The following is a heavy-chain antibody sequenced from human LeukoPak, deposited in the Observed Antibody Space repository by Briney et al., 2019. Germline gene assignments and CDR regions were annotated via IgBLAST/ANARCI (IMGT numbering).Heavy chain of an antibody. CDR3: ARAWEGGVGGSYYVHAFDI. V-gene: IGHV1-69*01. J-gene: IGHJ3*02. D-gene: IGHD1-26*01. CDR1: GGTFSSYA. Sequence: SVKVSCKASGGTFSSYAISWVRQAPGQGLEWMGGLIPIFGTANYAQKFQGRVTITADESTSTAYMELSSLRSEDTAVYYCARAWEGGVGGSYYVHAFDIWGQGTMVTVSS. CDR2: LIPIFGTA.